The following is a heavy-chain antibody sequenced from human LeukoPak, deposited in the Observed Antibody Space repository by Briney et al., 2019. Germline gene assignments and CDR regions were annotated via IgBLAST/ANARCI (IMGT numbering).Heavy chain of an antibody. J-gene: IGHJ4*02. CDR2: INPNSGGT. CDR1: GYTFTGYY. D-gene: IGHD3-22*01. V-gene: IGHV1-2*02. CDR3: ARDNFPDYYDSSGYPSDY. Sequence: ASVKVSCKASGYTFTGYYMHWVRQAPGQGLEWMGWINPNSGGTNYAQKFQGRVTMTRDTSISTAYMELSRLRSDDTAVYYCARDNFPDYYDSSGYPSDYWGQGTLVTVSS.